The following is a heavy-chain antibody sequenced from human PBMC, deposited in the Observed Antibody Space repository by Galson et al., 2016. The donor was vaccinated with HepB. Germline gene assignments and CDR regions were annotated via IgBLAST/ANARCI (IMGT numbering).Heavy chain of an antibody. D-gene: IGHD1-26*01. J-gene: IGHJ2*01. CDR3: ARAWGRRGTPTYWFFDL. Sequence: SLRLSFAASGFTFSDYYMAWIRQAPGKGLEWVSHISADSVYSKYADSVKGRFTISRYDAGDSLSLQMNNLRPEDTAVYYCARAWGRRGTPTYWFFDLWGRGTLVTVSS. V-gene: IGHV3-11*06. CDR1: GFTFSDYY. CDR2: ISADSVYS.